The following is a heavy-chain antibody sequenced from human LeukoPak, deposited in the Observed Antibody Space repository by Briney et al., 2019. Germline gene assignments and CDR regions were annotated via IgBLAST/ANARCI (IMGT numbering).Heavy chain of an antibody. Sequence: ASETLSLTCTVSGGSTNSNMYYWGWIRQPPRKGLEWIGSVYFSGSTYYTPSLKSRLTISLDTSKNQFSLKLSSVTAADTAVYYCARVSSVPTGIVGTTSPLYYYYMDVWGKGTTVTVSS. V-gene: IGHV4-39*07. D-gene: IGHD1-26*01. J-gene: IGHJ6*03. CDR2: VYFSGST. CDR1: GGSTNSNMYY. CDR3: ARVSSVPTGIVGTTSPLYYYYMDV.